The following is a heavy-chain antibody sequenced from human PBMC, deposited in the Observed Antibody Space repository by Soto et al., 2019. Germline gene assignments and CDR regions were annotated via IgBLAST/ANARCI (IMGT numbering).Heavy chain of an antibody. Sequence: SETLSLTCAVYGGSFSGYYWSWIRQPPGKGLEWIGEINHNGSTNYNPSLKSRVTISVDTSKNQFSLKLSSVTAADTAVYYCARGVRAVTTRDSDAFDIWGQGTMVTVSS. CDR2: INHNGST. V-gene: IGHV4-34*01. CDR3: ARGVRAVTTRDSDAFDI. J-gene: IGHJ3*02. CDR1: GGSFSGYY. D-gene: IGHD4-17*01.